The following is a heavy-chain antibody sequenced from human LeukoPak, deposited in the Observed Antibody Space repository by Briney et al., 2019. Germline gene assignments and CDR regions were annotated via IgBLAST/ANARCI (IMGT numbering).Heavy chain of an antibody. CDR1: GFTFSSYS. CDR2: ISSSSSYI. D-gene: IGHD1-1*01. Sequence: GGSLRLSCAASGFTFSSYSMNWVRQAPGKGLEWVSSISSSSSYIYYADSVKGRFTISRDNAKNSLYLQMNSLEAEDTDLYYCARAWEGGTGMATADVWGKGTTVTVSS. V-gene: IGHV3-21*01. CDR3: ARAWEGGTGMATADV. J-gene: IGHJ6*04.